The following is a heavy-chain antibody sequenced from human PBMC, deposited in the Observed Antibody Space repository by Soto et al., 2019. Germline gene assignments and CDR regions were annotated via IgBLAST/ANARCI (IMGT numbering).Heavy chain of an antibody. CDR2: ISYDGSDK. Sequence: QVQLVESGGGVVQPGRSLRLSCAASGFPFTSYGMHWVREGPDKGLEWVAIISYDGSDKYYADSVKGRFTISRDNSKNTLYLQRNSLRPEDTALYYCVGGQYYFDYRGQGTLDIVSS. D-gene: IGHD3-10*01. CDR3: VGGQYYFDY. J-gene: IGHJ4*02. V-gene: IGHV3-30*03. CDR1: GFPFTSYG.